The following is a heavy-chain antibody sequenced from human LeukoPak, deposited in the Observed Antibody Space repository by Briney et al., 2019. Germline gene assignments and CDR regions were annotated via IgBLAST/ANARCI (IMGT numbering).Heavy chain of an antibody. CDR2: INSDGSST. CDR1: GLTFSSYW. CDR3: ARARGIAANYFDY. V-gene: IGHV3-74*01. D-gene: IGHD6-13*01. J-gene: IGHJ4*02. Sequence: GGSLRLSGAASGLTFSSYWMHWVRQAPGKGLVWFSRINSDGSSTSYADSVKGRFTISRDNAKNTLYLQMNSLRAEDTAVYYCARARGIAANYFDYWGQGTLVTVSS.